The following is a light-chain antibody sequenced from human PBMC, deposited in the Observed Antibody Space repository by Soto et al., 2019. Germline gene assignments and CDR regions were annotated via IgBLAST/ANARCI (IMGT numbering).Light chain of an antibody. V-gene: IGLV1-51*01. CDR3: GTCESRLCDVC. Sequence: QSVLTQPPSVSAAPGQKVTISCSGSSSNIGNNYVYWYQQLPGTAPKLLIDSNNKRPSGIPDRLSGSKSVKSATLGITGLQTGDEADYYCGTCESRLCDVCFGGGTKHTVL. CDR2: SNN. CDR1: SSNIGNNY. J-gene: IGLJ2*01.